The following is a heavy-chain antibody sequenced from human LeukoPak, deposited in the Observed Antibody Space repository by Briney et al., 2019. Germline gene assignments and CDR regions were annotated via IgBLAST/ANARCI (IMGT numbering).Heavy chain of an antibody. V-gene: IGHV1-46*01. D-gene: IGHD2-21*01. Sequence: ASVKVSCKASGYTFTSYYMHWVRQAPGQGLEWMGIINPSGGSTSYAQKFQGRVTMTRVTSTSTVYMELSSLRSEDTAVYYCARETFPNYYYYGMDVWGQGTTVTVSS. CDR3: ARETFPNYYYYGMDV. J-gene: IGHJ6*02. CDR1: GYTFTSYY. CDR2: INPSGGST.